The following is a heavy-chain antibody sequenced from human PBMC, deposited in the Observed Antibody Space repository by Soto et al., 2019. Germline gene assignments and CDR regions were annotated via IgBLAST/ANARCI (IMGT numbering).Heavy chain of an antibody. V-gene: IGHV3-48*03. CDR1: GFTFSSYE. Sequence: GGSLRLSCAASGFTFSSYEMNWVRQAPGKGLEWVSYISSSGSTIYYADSVKGRFTISRDNAKNSLYLQMNSLRAEDTAVYYCASSGLGSLGGWYFDLWGRGTLVTVSS. J-gene: IGHJ2*01. CDR3: ASSGLGSLGGWYFDL. CDR2: ISSSGSTI. D-gene: IGHD3-10*01.